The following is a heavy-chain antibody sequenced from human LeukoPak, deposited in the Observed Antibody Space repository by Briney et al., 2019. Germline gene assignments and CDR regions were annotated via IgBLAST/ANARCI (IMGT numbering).Heavy chain of an antibody. D-gene: IGHD4-17*01. CDR3: ARGPTVTNDAFDI. Sequence: PSETLSLTCAVYGGSFSGYYWSWIRQPPGKGLEWIGEINHSGSTNYNPSLKCRVTISVDTSKTQFSLELSSVTAADTAVYYCARGPTVTNDAFDIWGQGTMVTVSS. CDR1: GGSFSGYY. CDR2: INHSGST. V-gene: IGHV4-34*01. J-gene: IGHJ3*02.